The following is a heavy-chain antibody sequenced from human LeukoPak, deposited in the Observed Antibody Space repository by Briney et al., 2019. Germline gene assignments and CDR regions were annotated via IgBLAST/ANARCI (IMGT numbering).Heavy chain of an antibody. CDR1: GYSISSGYY. D-gene: IGHD6-6*01. V-gene: IGHV4-38-2*01. CDR3: ARVRPHYFDY. Sequence: SETLSLTCAVSGYSISSGYYWGWIRQPPGKGLEWIGSIYHSGSTYYNPSLKSRVTISVDTSKNQFSLKLSSVTAADTAVYYCARVRPHYFDYWGQGTPVTVSS. CDR2: IYHSGST. J-gene: IGHJ4*02.